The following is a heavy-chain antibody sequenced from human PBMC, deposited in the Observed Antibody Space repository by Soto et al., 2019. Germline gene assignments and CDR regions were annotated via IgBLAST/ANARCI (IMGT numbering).Heavy chain of an antibody. CDR1: GGSISSYY. CDR2: IYYSGST. J-gene: IGHJ6*03. V-gene: IGHV4-59*01. CDR3: ARERSGDYYYYFMYV. Sequence: SETLSLTCTVSGGSISSYYWSWIRQPPGKGLEWIGYIYYSGSTNYNPSLKSRVTITVDTSKNQFSLKLSSVTAADTAVYYCARERSGDYYYYFMYVWGKGTTVTGSS.